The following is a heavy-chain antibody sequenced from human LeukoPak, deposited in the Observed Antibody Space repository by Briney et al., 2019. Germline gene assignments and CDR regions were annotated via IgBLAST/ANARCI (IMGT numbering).Heavy chain of an antibody. J-gene: IGHJ4*02. V-gene: IGHV4-59*01. CDR2: IYYSGST. CDR3: ARDLIGLAATDYFDY. CDR1: GGSISSYY. D-gene: IGHD6-13*01. Sequence: SETLSLTCTVSGGSISSYYWSWIRQPPGKGLEWIEYIYYSGSTNYNPSLKSRVTISVDTSKNQFSLKLSSVTAADTAVYYCARDLIGLAATDYFDYWGQGTLVTVSS.